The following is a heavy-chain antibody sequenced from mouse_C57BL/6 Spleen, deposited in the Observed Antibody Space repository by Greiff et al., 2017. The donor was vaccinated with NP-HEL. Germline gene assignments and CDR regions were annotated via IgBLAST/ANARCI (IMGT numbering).Heavy chain of an antibody. J-gene: IGHJ3*01. D-gene: IGHD2-4*01. CDR1: GYTFTSYW. V-gene: IGHV1-7*01. CDR2: INPSSGYT. Sequence: VQLQQSGAELAKPGASVKLSCKASGYTFTSYWMHWVKQRPGQGLEWIGYINPSSGYTKYNQKFKDKATLTADKSSSTAYMQLSSLTYEDSAVYYCAREIDDYGDWFAYWGQGTLVTVSA. CDR3: AREIDDYGDWFAY.